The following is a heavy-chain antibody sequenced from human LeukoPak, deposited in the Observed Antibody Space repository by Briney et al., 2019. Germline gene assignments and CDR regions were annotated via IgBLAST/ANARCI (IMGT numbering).Heavy chain of an antibody. J-gene: IGHJ6*04. D-gene: IGHD3-10*02. CDR3: AELGITMIGGV. CDR2: IKQDGSAK. CDR1: GFTFSSYW. Sequence: GGSLRLSCAASGFTFSSYWMSWVRQAPGKGLEWVANIKQDGSAKYYVDSVKGRFTISRDNAKNSLYLQMNSLRAEDTAVYYCAELGITMIGGVWGKGTTVTISS. V-gene: IGHV3-7*01.